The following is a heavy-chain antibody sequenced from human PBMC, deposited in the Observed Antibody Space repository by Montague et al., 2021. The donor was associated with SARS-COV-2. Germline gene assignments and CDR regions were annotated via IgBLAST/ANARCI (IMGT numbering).Heavy chain of an antibody. CDR2: IYWDDDK. V-gene: IGHV2-5*02. D-gene: IGHD3-10*01. CDR1: GFSLSTSGVG. Sequence: PALVKPTQTLTLTCIFSGFSLSTSGVGVGWFRKPPGKALEWLALIYWDDDKHCSPSLKSRLTITKDTSNNQVVLTMTNMDPVDTATYYCAHRAGKWFGESRKYYFDYWGQGTLVTVSS. J-gene: IGHJ4*02. CDR3: AHRAGKWFGESRKYYFDY.